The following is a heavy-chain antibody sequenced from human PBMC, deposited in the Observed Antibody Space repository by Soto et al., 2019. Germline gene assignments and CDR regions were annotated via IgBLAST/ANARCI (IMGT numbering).Heavy chain of an antibody. Sequence: SETLSHTCSISGGTIGDYYWSWIRQPPWKGLEWVAYIYYNGKTDQNPSLERRVSISLGTSQNQFSLNLRSVTAADTAVYYCARKHNRGGSFESSGRRILVTGSS. V-gene: IGHV4-59*01. J-gene: IGHJ4*02. CDR3: ARKHNRGGSFES. D-gene: IGHD2-21*01. CDR2: IYYNGKT. CDR1: GGTIGDYY.